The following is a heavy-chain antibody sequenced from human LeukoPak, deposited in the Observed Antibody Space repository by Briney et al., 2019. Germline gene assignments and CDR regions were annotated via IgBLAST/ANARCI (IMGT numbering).Heavy chain of an antibody. V-gene: IGHV4-4*02. CDR3: ARHLSIMITLD. J-gene: IGHJ4*02. Sequence: PSETLSLTCAVSGGSISSNNWWSWVRQSPGKGLEWIGEIYPSGSTNYNPSLKSRVTISVDTSQTQFSLKLSSVTAADTAVYYCARHLSIMITLDWGQGTLVTVSS. CDR1: GGSISSNNW. D-gene: IGHD3-16*01. CDR2: IYPSGST.